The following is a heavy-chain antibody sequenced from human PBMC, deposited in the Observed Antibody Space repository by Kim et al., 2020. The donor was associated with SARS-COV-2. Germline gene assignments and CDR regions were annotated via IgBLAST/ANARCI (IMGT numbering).Heavy chain of an antibody. D-gene: IGHD3-22*01. Sequence: GGSLRLSCAASGFTFSSYGMHWVRQAPGKGLEWVAVISYDGSNKYYADSVKGRFTISRDNSKNTLYLQMNSLRAEDTAVYYCAKGPRYYYDSSGYYYESPLVNDYWGQGTLVTVSS. CDR2: ISYDGSNK. CDR3: AKGPRYYYDSSGYYYESPLVNDY. J-gene: IGHJ4*02. CDR1: GFTFSSYG. V-gene: IGHV3-30*18.